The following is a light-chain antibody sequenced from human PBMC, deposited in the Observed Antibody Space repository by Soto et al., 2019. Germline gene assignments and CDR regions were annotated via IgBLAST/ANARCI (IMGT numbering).Light chain of an antibody. V-gene: IGLV2-14*01. J-gene: IGLJ1*01. CDR1: SSDVGGYRY. Sequence: QSALTQPASVPGSPGQSITISCTGTSSDVGGYRYVSWFQQHPGKAPKLMIYEVSNRPSGVSIRFSGSKSGNTASLTISGLQAEDEADYYCSSYSSSNTPYVPGTGTKVTVL. CDR3: SSYSSSNTPYV. CDR2: EVS.